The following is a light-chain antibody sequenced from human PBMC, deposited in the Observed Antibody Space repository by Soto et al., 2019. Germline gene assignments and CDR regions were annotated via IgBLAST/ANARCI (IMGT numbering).Light chain of an antibody. CDR3: QQRRDWPRA. Sequence: EIVLTQSPATLSLSPGERATLSCRASQSVGYYLVWYQQKPGQAPRLLIYDASKRATGIPQRFSCSGSGTDFTLTISSLEPEDFAFYYCQQRRDWPRAFGGGTKVEMK. CDR1: QSVGYY. CDR2: DAS. V-gene: IGKV3-11*01. J-gene: IGKJ4*01.